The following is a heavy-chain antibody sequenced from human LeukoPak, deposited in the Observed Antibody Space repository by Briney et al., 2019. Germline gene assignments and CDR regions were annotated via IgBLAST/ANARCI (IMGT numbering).Heavy chain of an antibody. CDR2: IFHSGST. CDR1: HFSISSGSY. CDR3: ARVDAD. D-gene: IGHD6-25*01. Sequence: SETLSLTCTVSHFSISSGSYWGWMRQPPGEGLEYIGSIFHSGSTYYNPSLKSRVTISVDTSKNQVSLKLRSVTAADTAIYYCARVDADWGQGILVTVSS. V-gene: IGHV4-38-2*02. J-gene: IGHJ4*02.